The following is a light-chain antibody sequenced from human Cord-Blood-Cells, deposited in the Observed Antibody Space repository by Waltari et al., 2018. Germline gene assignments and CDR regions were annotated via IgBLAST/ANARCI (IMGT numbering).Light chain of an antibody. CDR3: SSYTSSSTLV. CDR1: SSDVGGYNY. Sequence: QSALTPPASVSGSPGQSTTISCTGTSSDVGGYNYVSWYQQHPGKAPKLMIYDVSNRPSVVSNRFSGSKSGNTASLTISGLQAEDEADYYCSSYTSSSTLVFGGGTKLTVL. CDR2: DVS. J-gene: IGLJ3*02. V-gene: IGLV2-14*03.